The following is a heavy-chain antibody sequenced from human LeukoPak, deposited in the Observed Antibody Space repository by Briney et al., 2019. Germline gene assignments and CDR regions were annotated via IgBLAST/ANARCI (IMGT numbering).Heavy chain of an antibody. CDR1: GGSISSGYYY. CDR2: IYYSGST. D-gene: IGHD6-13*01. V-gene: IGHV4-39*01. Sequence: PSETLSLTCTVSGGSISSGYYYWGWIRQPPGKGLEWIGSIYYSGSTYYNPSLKGRVTISVDTSKNQFSLKLSSVTAADTAVYYCSYSSSWYDYWGQGTLVTVSS. J-gene: IGHJ4*02. CDR3: SYSSSWYDY.